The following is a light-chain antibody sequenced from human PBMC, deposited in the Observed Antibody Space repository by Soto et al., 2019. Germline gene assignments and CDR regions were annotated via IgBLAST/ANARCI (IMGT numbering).Light chain of an antibody. Sequence: EIVMTQSPATLSVSPGERATLSCRASQSVGSNLAWYQQKPGQAPRLLIYGASTRATGIPARFSGSGSGTGFTLTISSLQSEHFAIYFCQQYNNWPPDRTFGQGTKVEIK. V-gene: IGKV3-15*01. CDR2: GAS. J-gene: IGKJ1*01. CDR3: QQYNNWPPDRT. CDR1: QSVGSN.